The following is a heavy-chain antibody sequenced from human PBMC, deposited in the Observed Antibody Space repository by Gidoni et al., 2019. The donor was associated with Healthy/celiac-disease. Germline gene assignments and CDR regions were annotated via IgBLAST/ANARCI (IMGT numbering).Heavy chain of an antibody. V-gene: IGHV4-39*01. CDR2: IYCSGSS. CDR1: GGSISSSSYY. CDR3: AGQGRSWDFDY. Sequence: QLQLQESGPGLVKPSETLSLTCTVSGGSISSSSYYWGWIRQPPGKGLAGIGSIYCSGSSYYNPSLKGRVTVSVYTSKIPFTLKLGSVTAADASVYYCAGQGRSWDFDYWGQGTLVTVSS. J-gene: IGHJ4*02. D-gene: IGHD3-10*01.